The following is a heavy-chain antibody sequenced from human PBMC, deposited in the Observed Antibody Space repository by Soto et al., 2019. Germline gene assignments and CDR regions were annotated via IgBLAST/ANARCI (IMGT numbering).Heavy chain of an antibody. CDR3: ARGPYRKIFGVAPFFDY. J-gene: IGHJ4*02. V-gene: IGHV3-11*01. CDR2: ISSSGSTI. Sequence: GSLRLSCAASGFTFSDYYMSWIRQAPGKGLEWVSYISSSGSTIYYADSVKGRFTISRDNAKNSLYLQMNSLRAEDTAVYYCARGPYRKIFGVAPFFDYWGQGTLVTVSS. D-gene: IGHD3-3*01. CDR1: GFTFSDYY.